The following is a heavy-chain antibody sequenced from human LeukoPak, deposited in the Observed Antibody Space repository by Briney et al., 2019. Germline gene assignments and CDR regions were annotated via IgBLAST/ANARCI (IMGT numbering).Heavy chain of an antibody. V-gene: IGHV1-46*01. CDR1: GYTFTSYY. Sequence: ASVKVSCKASGYTFTSYYMHWVRQAPGQGLEWMGIINPSGGSTNYAQKFQGRVTMTRDTSISTAYMELSRLRSDDTAVYYCARDHEVVTLDYWGQGTLVTVSS. J-gene: IGHJ4*02. CDR3: ARDHEVVTLDY. CDR2: INPSGGST. D-gene: IGHD3-22*01.